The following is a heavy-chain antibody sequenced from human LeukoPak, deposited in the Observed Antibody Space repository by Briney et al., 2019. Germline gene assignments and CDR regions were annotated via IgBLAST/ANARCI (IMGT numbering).Heavy chain of an antibody. J-gene: IGHJ5*02. CDR1: GGSFSGYY. D-gene: IGHD3-10*01. V-gene: IGHV4-34*01. Sequence: SETLSLTCAVYGGSFSGYYWSWIRQPPGKGLEWIGEINHSGSTNYNPSLKSRVTISVDTSKNQFSLKLSSVTAADTAVYYCARDQGGRNYGSGSYYKNWFDPWGQGTLVTVSS. CDR3: ARDQGGRNYGSGSYYKNWFDP. CDR2: INHSGST.